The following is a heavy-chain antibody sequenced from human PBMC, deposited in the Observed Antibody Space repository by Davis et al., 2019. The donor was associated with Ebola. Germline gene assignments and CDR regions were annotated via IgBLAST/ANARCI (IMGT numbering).Heavy chain of an antibody. D-gene: IGHD3-22*01. Sequence: PGGSLRLSCAASGFTFTIYAMMWVRQAPGKGLEWVSSISSGVGVPYYADSVKDRFTISRDNSKNTLFLQMNSLRAEDTAVYYCAKDRGYYFDSSGYYSVGFDSWGQGTLVTVSS. J-gene: IGHJ4*02. CDR3: AKDRGYYFDSSGYYSVGFDS. CDR1: GFTFTIYA. V-gene: IGHV3-23*01. CDR2: ISSGVGVP.